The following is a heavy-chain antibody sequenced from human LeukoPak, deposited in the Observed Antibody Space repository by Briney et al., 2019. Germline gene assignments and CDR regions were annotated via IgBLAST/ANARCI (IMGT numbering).Heavy chain of an antibody. CDR3: ARKDSTSWNFDY. V-gene: IGHV4-4*09. CDR1: GGSISSYY. D-gene: IGHD6-13*01. J-gene: IGHJ4*02. CDR2: IYTNGNT. Sequence: SETLSLTCTVSGGSISSYYWSWIRQPPGKGLEWIGCIYTNGNTNYNPSLKSRVTISVDTSKNQFSLKLSSVTAADTAVYYCARKDSTSWNFDYWGQGTLVTVSS.